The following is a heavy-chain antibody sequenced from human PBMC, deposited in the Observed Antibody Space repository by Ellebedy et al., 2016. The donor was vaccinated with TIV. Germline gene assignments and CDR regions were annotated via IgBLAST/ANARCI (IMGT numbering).Heavy chain of an antibody. CDR2: VYYNGIT. J-gene: IGHJ4*02. CDR1: GGSISRYY. D-gene: IGHD4-23*01. CDR3: ARGGFGANSGNFDL. V-gene: IGHV4-59*12. Sequence: PSETLSLTCSVSGGSISRYYWTWIRQPPGKGLEWIGYVYYNGITTYSPSLKSRVTISVYTSKDRISLKLSSMTAADTAVYYCARGGFGANSGNFDLWGQGALVTVSS.